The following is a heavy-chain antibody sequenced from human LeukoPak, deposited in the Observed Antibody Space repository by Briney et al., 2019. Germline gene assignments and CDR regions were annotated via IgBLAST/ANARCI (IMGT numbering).Heavy chain of an antibody. V-gene: IGHV3-23*01. Sequence: PGGSLRLSCAAPKFTFSTSALSWVRQAPGRGLEWVSDISGSGAKAYSDSVKGRFTISRDNSKSILYLQMNSLRVEDTALYYCAKDPMWFGEGDYKYYMDVWGKGTTVTVSS. CDR3: AKDPMWFGEGDYKYYMDV. CDR2: ISGSGAKA. J-gene: IGHJ6*03. CDR1: KFTFSTSA. D-gene: IGHD3-10*01.